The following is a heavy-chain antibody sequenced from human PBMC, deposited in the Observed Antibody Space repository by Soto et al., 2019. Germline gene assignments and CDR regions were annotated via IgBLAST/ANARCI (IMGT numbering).Heavy chain of an antibody. V-gene: IGHV4-59*08. J-gene: IGHJ6*03. CDR1: GGSISSYY. Sequence: SETLSLTCTVSGGSISSYYWSWIRQPPGKGLEWIGYIYYSGSTNYNPSLKSRVTISVDTSKNQFSLKLSSVSAADTAVYYCARLPRPLYYYYMDVWGKGTKVTVSS. CDR2: IYYSGST. CDR3: ARLPRPLYYYYMDV.